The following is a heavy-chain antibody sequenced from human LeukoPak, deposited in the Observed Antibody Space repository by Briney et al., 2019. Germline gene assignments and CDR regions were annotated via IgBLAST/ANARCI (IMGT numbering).Heavy chain of an antibody. CDR1: AFTFTIRW. V-gene: IGHV3-7*03. D-gene: IGHD1-26*01. J-gene: IGHJ4*02. CDR3: ARNEKWGRDY. Sequence: STSAFTFTIRWMSWVRHARGKGQVPATYIVQHGTQKYHVESVKGRFAISRDNGKNSLYLQMNSLRAEDTAVYYCARNEKWGRDYWGQGTLVTVSS. CDR2: IVQHGTQK.